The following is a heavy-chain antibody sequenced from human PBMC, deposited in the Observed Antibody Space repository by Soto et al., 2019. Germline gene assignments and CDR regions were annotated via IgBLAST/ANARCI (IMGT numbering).Heavy chain of an antibody. CDR3: ARAYSDAFDI. Sequence: GGSLRLSCVASGFTFSDYYMTWMRQAPGKGLEWVAYISSSGSGIYYPDSVKGRFTISRDNAKNSLYLQMSSLRAEDTAVYYCARAYSDAFDIWGQGTMVTVSS. J-gene: IGHJ3*02. D-gene: IGHD2-15*01. CDR1: GFTFSDYY. V-gene: IGHV3-11*01. CDR2: ISSSGSGI.